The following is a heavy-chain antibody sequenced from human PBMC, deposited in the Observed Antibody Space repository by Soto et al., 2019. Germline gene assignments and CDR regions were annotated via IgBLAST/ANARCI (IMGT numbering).Heavy chain of an antibody. CDR1: GFTFSSYA. V-gene: IGHV3-23*01. CDR2: ISGSGGST. Sequence: GSLRLSCAASGFTFSSYAMSWVRQAPGKGLEWVSAISGSGGSTYYADSVKGRFTISRDNSKNTLYLQMNSLRAEDTAVYYCAKDRIAARPDTDYYYYYMDVWGKGTTVTVSS. D-gene: IGHD6-6*01. J-gene: IGHJ6*03. CDR3: AKDRIAARPDTDYYYYYMDV.